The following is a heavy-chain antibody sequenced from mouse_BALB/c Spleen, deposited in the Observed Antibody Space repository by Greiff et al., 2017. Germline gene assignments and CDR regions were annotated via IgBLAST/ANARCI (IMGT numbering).Heavy chain of an antibody. Sequence: VQLQQSGAELARPGASVKLSCKASGYTFTSYWMQWVKQRPGQGLEWIGAIYPGDGDTRYTQKFKGKATLTADKSSSTAYMQLSSLASEDSAVYYCARSITGDYWGQGTTLTVSS. D-gene: IGHD2-4*01. CDR2: IYPGDGDT. CDR3: ARSITGDY. J-gene: IGHJ2*01. V-gene: IGHV1-87*01. CDR1: GYTFTSYW.